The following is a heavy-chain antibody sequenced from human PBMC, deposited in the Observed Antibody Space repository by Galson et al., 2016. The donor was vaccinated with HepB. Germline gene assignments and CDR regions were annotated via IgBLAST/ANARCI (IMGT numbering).Heavy chain of an antibody. V-gene: IGHV5-51*01. CDR1: GYSFTNYW. CDR3: ARHIKQPYCSSTSFPYGEYFDY. D-gene: IGHD2-2*01. Sequence: QSGAEVTKPGESLKISCKGSGYSFTNYWIGWVRQMPGTGLEWMGIISPGDSDTRYRPSFQGQVTMSADKSISTAYLTWSSLEASDTAMYYRARHIKQPYCSSTSFPYGEYFDYWGQGTTGTVSS. CDR2: ISPGDSDT. J-gene: IGHJ4*02.